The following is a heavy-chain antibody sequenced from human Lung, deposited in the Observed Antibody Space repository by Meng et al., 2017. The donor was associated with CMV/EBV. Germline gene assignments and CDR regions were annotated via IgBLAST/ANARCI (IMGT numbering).Heavy chain of an antibody. CDR2: IYYSGST. Sequence: PALLNPSPTLSLTCTVSGGSISSGDYYWSWIRQPPGKGLEWIGYIYYSGSTYYNPSLKSRVTISVDTSKNQFSLKLSSVTAADTAVYYCARDRTTGRYFDYWGQGTLVTVSS. J-gene: IGHJ4*02. V-gene: IGHV4-30-4*01. CDR1: GGSISSGDYY. CDR3: ARDRTTGRYFDY. D-gene: IGHD4-11*01.